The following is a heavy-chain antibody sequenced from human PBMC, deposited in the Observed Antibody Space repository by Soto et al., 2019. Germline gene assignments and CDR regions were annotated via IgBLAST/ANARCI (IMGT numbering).Heavy chain of an antibody. D-gene: IGHD1-26*01. J-gene: IGHJ4*02. CDR2: ISANNGNT. Sequence: QVQLVQSGAEVKKPGASVKVSCKASGYTFTSYGISWVRQAPGQGLEWMGWISANNGNTNYPQKLPARVTMTTDTPTGTAHMELRCLSSDDTAVSYCARDRGSYALDYWGQGTPVTVSS. V-gene: IGHV1-18*01. CDR3: ARDRGSYALDY. CDR1: GYTFTSYG.